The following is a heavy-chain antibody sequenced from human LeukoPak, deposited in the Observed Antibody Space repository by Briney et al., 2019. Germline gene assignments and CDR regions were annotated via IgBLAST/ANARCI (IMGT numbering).Heavy chain of an antibody. Sequence: ASVKVSCKASGYTFTSYAINWVRQATGQGLEWMGWMNPNSGNTGYAQKFQGRVTMTRNTSISTAYMELSSLRSEDTAVYYCARVCSSTSCYDDAFDIWGQGTMVTVSS. D-gene: IGHD2-2*01. J-gene: IGHJ3*02. CDR2: MNPNSGNT. V-gene: IGHV1-8*01. CDR3: ARVCSSTSCYDDAFDI. CDR1: GYTFTSYA.